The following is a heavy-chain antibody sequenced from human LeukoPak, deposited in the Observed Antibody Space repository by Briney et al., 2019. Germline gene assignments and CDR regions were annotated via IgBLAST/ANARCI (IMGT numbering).Heavy chain of an antibody. CDR1: GFTFSNYW. Sequence: GGSLRLSCAASGFTFSNYWIHWVRQAPGKGLVWVSRIDNAGSITTYADSVKGRFTISRDNAENTLYLQMNSLRADDTAIYYCARNQQLGGHSYYYYGMDVWGQGTTVTVSS. CDR3: ARNQQLGGHSYYYYGMDV. V-gene: IGHV3-74*03. J-gene: IGHJ6*02. CDR2: IDNAGSIT. D-gene: IGHD3-16*01.